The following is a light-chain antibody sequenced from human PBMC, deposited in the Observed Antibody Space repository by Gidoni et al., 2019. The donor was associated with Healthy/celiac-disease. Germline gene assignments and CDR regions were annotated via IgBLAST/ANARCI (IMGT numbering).Light chain of an antibody. CDR3: QQYYSTPLFT. V-gene: IGKV4-1*01. Sequence: DIVMTQSPDSLAVSLGERATINCKSSQSVLYSSNNKNSIAWYQQKPGQPPKLLIYWASTRESGVPDRFSGSGSGTDFTLTISSLQAEAVAVYYCQQYYSTPLFTFGPGTKVDIK. J-gene: IGKJ3*01. CDR1: QSVLYSSNNKNS. CDR2: WAS.